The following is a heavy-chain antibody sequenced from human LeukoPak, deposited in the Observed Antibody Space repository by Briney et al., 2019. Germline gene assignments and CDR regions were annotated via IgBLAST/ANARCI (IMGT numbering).Heavy chain of an antibody. V-gene: IGHV3-48*04. CDR3: ARMEELLTLPEYYFDY. CDR2: ISSSSSTI. Sequence: PGGSLRLSCAASGFTFSSYSMNWVRQAPGKGLEWVSYISSSSSTIYYADSVKGRFTISRDNAKNSLYLQMNSLRAEDTAVYYCARMEELLTLPEYYFDYWGQGTLVTVSS. J-gene: IGHJ4*02. D-gene: IGHD1-26*01. CDR1: GFTFSSYS.